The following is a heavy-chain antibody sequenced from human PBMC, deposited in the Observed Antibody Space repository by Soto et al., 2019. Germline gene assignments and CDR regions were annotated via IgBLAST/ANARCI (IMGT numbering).Heavy chain of an antibody. CDR2: INAGNGNT. Sequence: QVQLVQSGAEVKKPGASVKVSCKASGYTFTSYAMHWVRQAPGQRLEWMGWINAGNGNTKYSQKFQGRVTITRDTSASTAYIELSSLRSEDTAVYFCARVPYGSGTFDYWGQGTLVTVSS. CDR1: GYTFTSYA. D-gene: IGHD3-10*01. V-gene: IGHV1-3*01. J-gene: IGHJ4*02. CDR3: ARVPYGSGTFDY.